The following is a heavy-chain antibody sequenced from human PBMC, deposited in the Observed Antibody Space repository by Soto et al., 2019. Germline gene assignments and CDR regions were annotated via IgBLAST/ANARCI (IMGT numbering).Heavy chain of an antibody. CDR1: GYTFTSYA. CDR3: AMGATYYYGSGSYYITPSRYYYYGMDV. Sequence: ASVKVSCKASGYTFTSYAMHWVRQAPGQRLERMRWINAGNGNTKYSQKFQGRVTITRDTSASTAYMELSSLRSEDTAVYYCAMGATYYYGSGSYYITPSRYYYYGMDVWGQGTTVTVSS. D-gene: IGHD3-10*01. V-gene: IGHV1-3*01. CDR2: INAGNGNT. J-gene: IGHJ6*02.